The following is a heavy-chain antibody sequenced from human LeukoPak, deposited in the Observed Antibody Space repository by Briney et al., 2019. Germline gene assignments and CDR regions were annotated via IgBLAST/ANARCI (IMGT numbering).Heavy chain of an antibody. Sequence: GGSLRLSCAVSGFTFGTFWMTWDRQAPGKGLEWVANIKHDGSEQYYVDSVKGRFTISRDNPKDSLYLQLNSLRAEDTAIYYCARSPTYYDFWSGYKFIDYWGQGTLVTVSS. D-gene: IGHD3-3*01. J-gene: IGHJ4*02. V-gene: IGHV3-7*01. CDR2: IKHDGSEQ. CDR1: GFTFGTFW. CDR3: ARSPTYYDFWSGYKFIDY.